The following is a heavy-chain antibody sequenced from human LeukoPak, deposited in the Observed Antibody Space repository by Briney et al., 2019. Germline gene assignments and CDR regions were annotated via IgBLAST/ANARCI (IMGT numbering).Heavy chain of an antibody. Sequence: WGSLRLSCAASGFTFSKYSMLWVRQAPGKGLESVSRINTDGTVTTYADSVKGRFTVSRDNADNTMFLQMNSVRDEDTAVYYCATKQWLAPPPDSWGQGTPVTVSS. CDR3: ATKQWLAPPPDS. D-gene: IGHD6-19*01. CDR2: INTDGTVT. V-gene: IGHV3-74*01. J-gene: IGHJ4*02. CDR1: GFTFSKYS.